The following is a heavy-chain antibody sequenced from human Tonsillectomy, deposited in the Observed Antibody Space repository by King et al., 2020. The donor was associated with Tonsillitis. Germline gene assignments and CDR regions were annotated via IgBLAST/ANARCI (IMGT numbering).Heavy chain of an antibody. CDR1: GFTFSNDG. Sequence: VQLVESGGGVVQPGGSLRLSCAASGFTFSNDGMHWVRQAPGKGLEWVAVISYDGRKKFYADSVKGRFSISRDNSKNTLYLQMNSLRPEETAVYYCAKEGAGQGNYYGMDAWGLGTTVIVSS. CDR3: AKEGAGQGNYYGMDA. V-gene: IGHV3-30*18. J-gene: IGHJ6*02. CDR2: ISYDGRKK.